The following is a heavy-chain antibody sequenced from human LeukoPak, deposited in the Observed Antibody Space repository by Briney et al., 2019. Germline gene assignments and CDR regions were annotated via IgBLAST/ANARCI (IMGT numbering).Heavy chain of an antibody. J-gene: IGHJ4*02. CDR1: GGTFSSYA. CDR3: ARDQEGFDY. CDR2: IYPRDGST. Sequence: ASVKVSCKASGGTFSSYAISWVRQAPGQGLEWMGMIYPRDGSTSYAQRFQDRVTVTRDTSTSTVHMELSGLRSEDTAVYYCARDQEGFDYWGQGTQVTVSS. V-gene: IGHV1-46*01.